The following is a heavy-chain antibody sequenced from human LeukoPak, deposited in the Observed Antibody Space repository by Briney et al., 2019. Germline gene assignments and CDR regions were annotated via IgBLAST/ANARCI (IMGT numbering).Heavy chain of an antibody. CDR2: INPNSGGT. CDR3: ARDLITYYDSSGSYYFDY. CDR1: GYTFTGYD. Sequence: ASVKVSCKASGYTFTGYDMHWVRQAPGQGLEWMGWINPNSGGTNYAQKFQGRVTMTRDTSISTAYMELSRLRSDDTAVYYCARDLITYYDSSGSYYFDYWGQGTLVTVSS. D-gene: IGHD3-22*01. J-gene: IGHJ4*02. V-gene: IGHV1-2*02.